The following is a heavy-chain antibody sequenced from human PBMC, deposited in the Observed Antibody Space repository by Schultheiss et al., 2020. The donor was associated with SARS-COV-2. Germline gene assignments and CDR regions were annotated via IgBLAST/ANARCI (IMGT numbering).Heavy chain of an antibody. CDR3: AREHLEDWFDP. V-gene: IGHV4-59*12. Sequence: SETLSLTCSVSGGSISSYYWSWIRQPPGKGLEWIGYIYYSGSTNYNPSLKSRVTISVDTSKNQFSLKLSSVTAADTAVYYCAREHLEDWFDPWGQGTLVTVSS. CDR2: IYYSGST. CDR1: GGSISSYY. J-gene: IGHJ5*02.